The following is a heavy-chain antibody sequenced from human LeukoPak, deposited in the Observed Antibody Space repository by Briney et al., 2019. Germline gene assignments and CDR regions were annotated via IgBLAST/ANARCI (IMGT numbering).Heavy chain of an antibody. J-gene: IGHJ4*02. CDR2: IYSGGST. V-gene: IGHV3-53*01. D-gene: IGHD3-9*01. CDR3: ARDILTGSIEV. CDR1: GFTVSSNY. Sequence: GSLRLSCAASGFTVSSNYMSWVRQAPGKRLEWVSVIYSGGSTYYADSVKGRFTISRDDSKNTLYLQMNSLRAEDTAVYYCARDILTGSIEVWGQGTLVTVSS.